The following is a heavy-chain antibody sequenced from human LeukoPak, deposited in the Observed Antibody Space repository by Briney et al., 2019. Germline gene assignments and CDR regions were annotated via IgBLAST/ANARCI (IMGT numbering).Heavy chain of an antibody. J-gene: IGHJ4*02. Sequence: GGSLRLSCAASGFTFSSYAMHWLRQAPGKGLEWVAVISYDGSYKYYADSVKGRFTISRDNSKNTLYLQMNSLRAEDTAVYYCARELPRSTTFLDYWGQGTLVTVSS. CDR3: ARELPRSTTFLDY. D-gene: IGHD1-14*01. CDR2: ISYDGSYK. V-gene: IGHV3-30-3*01. CDR1: GFTFSSYA.